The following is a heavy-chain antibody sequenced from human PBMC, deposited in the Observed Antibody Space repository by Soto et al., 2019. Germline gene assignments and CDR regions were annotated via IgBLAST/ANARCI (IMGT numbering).Heavy chain of an antibody. CDR2: IIPMFGIV. V-gene: IGHV1-69*12. J-gene: IGHJ4*02. Sequence: QVQLVQSGTEARKPGSSVKVSCETSVGNFNNYGFNWVRQVPGQRLEWMGGIIPMFGIVKVGQIFQPRVAHTAGQSPGNAFMALTGIGPEDTAVYACAVEAGGTGLQFWCPGTLVIVSS. CDR1: VGNFNNYG. CDR3: AVEAGGTGLQF. D-gene: IGHD3-9*01.